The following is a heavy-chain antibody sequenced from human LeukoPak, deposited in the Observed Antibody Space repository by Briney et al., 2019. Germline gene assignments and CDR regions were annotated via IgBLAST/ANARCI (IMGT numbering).Heavy chain of an antibody. V-gene: IGHV1-18*01. CDR3: ARVRRGYSYGDLDY. CDR2: ISAYNGNT. J-gene: IGHJ4*02. CDR1: GYTFTSYG. D-gene: IGHD5-18*01. Sequence: ASVNVSCKASGYTFTSYGISWVRQAPGQGLEWMGWISAYNGNTNYAQKLQGRVTMTTDTSTSTAYMELRSLRSDDTDVCYCARVRRGYSYGDLDYWGQGTLVTVSS.